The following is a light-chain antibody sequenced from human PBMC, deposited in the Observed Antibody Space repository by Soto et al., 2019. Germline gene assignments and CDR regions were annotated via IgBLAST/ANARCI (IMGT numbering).Light chain of an antibody. Sequence: QSALTQPASVSGSPGQSITISCTGPSSDVGAYNYVSWYQQYPGKAPKVIIFEVRKRPSGVSNRFSGSKSGDTASLTISGLQAEHEADYYCSSYRSSTTFVFGTGTKVNVL. J-gene: IGLJ1*01. V-gene: IGLV2-14*01. CDR3: SSYRSSTTFV. CDR2: EVR. CDR1: SSDVGAYNY.